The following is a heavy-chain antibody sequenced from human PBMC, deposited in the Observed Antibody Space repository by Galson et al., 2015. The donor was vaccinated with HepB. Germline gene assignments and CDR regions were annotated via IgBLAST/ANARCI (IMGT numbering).Heavy chain of an antibody. D-gene: IGHD1-26*01. J-gene: IGHJ2*01. CDR2: ISYDGSNK. CDR3: AKDGRVVGAFQYWYFDL. V-gene: IGHV3-30*18. CDR1: GFTFSSYG. Sequence: SLRLSCAASGFTFSSYGMHWVRQAPGKGLEWVAVISYDGSNKYYADSVKGRFTISRDNSKNTLYLQMNSLRAEDTAVYYCAKDGRVVGAFQYWYFDLWGRGTLVTVSS.